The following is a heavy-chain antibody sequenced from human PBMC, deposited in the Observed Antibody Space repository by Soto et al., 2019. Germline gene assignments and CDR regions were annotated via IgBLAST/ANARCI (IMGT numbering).Heavy chain of an antibody. CDR3: ARVPSP. CDR2: IYHGGST. J-gene: IGHJ5*02. CDR1: GGSISSGGYS. Sequence: SETLSLTCAVSGGSISSGGYSWSWIRQPPGKGLEWIGYIYHGGSTYYNTSLKSRVTISVDRSKNQFSLKLSSVTAADTAVYYCARVPSPWGQGTLVTVSS. V-gene: IGHV4-30-2*01.